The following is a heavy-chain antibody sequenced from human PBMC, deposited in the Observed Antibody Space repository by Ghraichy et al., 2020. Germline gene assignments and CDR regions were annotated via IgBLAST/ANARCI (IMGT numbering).Heavy chain of an antibody. CDR3: ANTPVFVAENYFDY. D-gene: IGHD2-15*01. J-gene: IGHJ4*02. Sequence: GESLNISCAASGFTFSSYGMHWVRQAPGKGLEWVAFIRYDGSNKYYADSVKGRFTISRDNSKNTLYLQMNSLRAEDTAVYYCANTPVFVAENYFDYWGQGTLVTVSS. V-gene: IGHV3-30*02. CDR1: GFTFSSYG. CDR2: IRYDGSNK.